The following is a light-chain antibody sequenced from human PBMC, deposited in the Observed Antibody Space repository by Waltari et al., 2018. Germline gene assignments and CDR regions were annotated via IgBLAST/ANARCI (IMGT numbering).Light chain of an antibody. Sequence: EIVLTQSPGTLSLSPGERVTLSCKASQTITNNYLAWYQQKPGQPPRRFIYGASIRATGIPDRFSGSGSGTDFTLTISRLEPEDFAVYYCQQYGTSPLLTFGGGTKVEIK. V-gene: IGKV3-20*01. CDR3: QQYGTSPLLT. CDR2: GAS. CDR1: QTITNNY. J-gene: IGKJ4*01.